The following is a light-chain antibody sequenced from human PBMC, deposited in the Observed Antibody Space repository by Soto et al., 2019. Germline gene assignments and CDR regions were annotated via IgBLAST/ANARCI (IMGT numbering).Light chain of an antibody. J-gene: IGLJ1*01. CDR2: DDS. Sequence: QSVLTQPPSVSGAPGQRVTISCTGGRSNIRAAYGVHWYQHLPGTAPKLLIYDDSNRPSGVPDRFSGSKSGTSASLDITGLQAEDEADYYCQSYDSSLSGFYVFGTGTKVTVL. CDR1: RSNIRAAYG. V-gene: IGLV1-40*01. CDR3: QSYDSSLSGFYV.